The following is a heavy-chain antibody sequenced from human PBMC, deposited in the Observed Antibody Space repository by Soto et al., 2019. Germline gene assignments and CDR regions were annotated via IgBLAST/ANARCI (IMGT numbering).Heavy chain of an antibody. Sequence: ASLKVSCKASGYTFTTYYMHWVRQAPGQGLVWRRIISPDGGRTSYAQTFKGRVTITSDPSTSTLSTELSSLRSEDTGVHYSASRDPGPDWGQGTLVTVPS. J-gene: IGHJ4*02. CDR1: GYTFTTYY. V-gene: IGHV1-46*01. CDR3: ASRDPGPD. CDR2: ISPDGGRT.